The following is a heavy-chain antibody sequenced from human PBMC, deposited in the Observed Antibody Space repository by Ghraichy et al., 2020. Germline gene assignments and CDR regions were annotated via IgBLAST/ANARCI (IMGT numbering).Heavy chain of an antibody. CDR3: ARGSGDSSGCYYKN. CDR1: GYSISSGYY. CDR2: IYRSGST. Sequence: SCTVSGYSISSGYYWGWIRQPPGKGLEWIGTIYRSGSTYYNPSLKSRLTISVDTSKNQFSLKLNSVTAADTAVYYCARGSGDSSGCYYKNWGQGTLVTVSS. V-gene: IGHV4-38-2*02. D-gene: IGHD3-22*01. J-gene: IGHJ4*02.